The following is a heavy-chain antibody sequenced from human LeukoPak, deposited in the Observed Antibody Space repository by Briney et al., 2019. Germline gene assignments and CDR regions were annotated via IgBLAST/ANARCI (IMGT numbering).Heavy chain of an antibody. CDR2: IYYGGST. CDR3: ARALGYCSGGSCTRGYNWFDP. D-gene: IGHD2-15*01. Sequence: SETLSLTCTVSGVSISSSDYYWGWIRQPPGKGLEWIGSIYYGGSTYYNPSLKSRVTISVDTSMNQFSLKLSFVTTADTAVYYCARALGYCSGGSCTRGYNWFDPWGQGTLVTVPS. J-gene: IGHJ5*02. CDR1: GVSISSSDYY. V-gene: IGHV4-39*01.